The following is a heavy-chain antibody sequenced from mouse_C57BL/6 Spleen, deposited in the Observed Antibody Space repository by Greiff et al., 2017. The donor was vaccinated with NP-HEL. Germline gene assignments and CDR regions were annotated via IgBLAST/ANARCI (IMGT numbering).Heavy chain of an antibody. D-gene: IGHD2-3*01. CDR2: ISDGGSYT. J-gene: IGHJ2*01. V-gene: IGHV5-4*03. CDR3: ARGDGYYVNYFDY. CDR1: GFTFSSYA. Sequence: EVKLVESGGGLVKPGGSLKLSCAASGFTFSSYAMSWVRQTPEKRLEWVATISDGGSYTYYPDNVKGRFTISRDNAKNNLYLQMSHLKSEDTAMYYCARGDGYYVNYFDYWGQGTTLTVSS.